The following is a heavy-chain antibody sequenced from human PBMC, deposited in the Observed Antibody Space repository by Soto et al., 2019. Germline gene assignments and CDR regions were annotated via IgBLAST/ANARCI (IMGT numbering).Heavy chain of an antibody. D-gene: IGHD3-3*01. CDR3: ARDMRFLEWFEDYYYYGMDV. V-gene: IGHV3-7*01. CDR1: GFTFSSYW. Sequence: PGGALRLSCAASGFTFSSYWMSWVRQAPGKGLEWVANIKQDGSEKYYVDSVKGRFTISRDNAKNSLYLQMNSLRAEDTAVYYCARDMRFLEWFEDYYYYGMDVWGQVTTVTVSS. CDR2: IKQDGSEK. J-gene: IGHJ6*02.